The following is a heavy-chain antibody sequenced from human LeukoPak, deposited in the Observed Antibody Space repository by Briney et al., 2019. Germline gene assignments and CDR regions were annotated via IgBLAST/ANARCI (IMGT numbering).Heavy chain of an antibody. CDR1: GYTFTGYY. CDR3: ARYTGPDY. Sequence: WASVKVSCKASGYTFTGYYMHWVRQAPGQGLEWMGWINPKSGGTNYAEKFQGRVAMTRDTSISTAYMELSRLRSDDTAVYYCARYTGPDYWGQGTLVTVS. J-gene: IGHJ4*02. D-gene: IGHD2-8*02. CDR2: INPKSGGT. V-gene: IGHV1-2*02.